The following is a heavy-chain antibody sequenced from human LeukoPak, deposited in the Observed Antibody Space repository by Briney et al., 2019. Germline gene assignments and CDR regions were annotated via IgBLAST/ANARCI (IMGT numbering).Heavy chain of an antibody. CDR1: GYSFTSYW. CDR3: ASSHCGGGSCQEVFDY. CDR2: IYPGDSDT. V-gene: IGHV5-51*01. J-gene: IGHJ4*02. D-gene: IGHD2-15*01. Sequence: GESLKISCKGSGYSFTSYWIGWVRQMPGKGPEWMGIIYPGDSDTRYSPSFQGQVTISADKSISTAYLQWSSLKASDTAMYYCASSHCGGGSCQEVFDYWGQGTLVTVSS.